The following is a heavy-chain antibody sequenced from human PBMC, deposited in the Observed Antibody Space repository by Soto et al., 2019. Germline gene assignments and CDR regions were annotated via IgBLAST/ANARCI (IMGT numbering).Heavy chain of an antibody. V-gene: IGHV4-39*01. J-gene: IGHJ6*02. CDR3: ARNRQINYYYYGMDV. CDR1: GGSISSSSYY. Sequence: SETLSLTCTVSGGSISSSSYYWGWIRQPPGKGLEWIGSIYYSGSTYYNPSLKSRVTISVDTSKNQFSLKLSSVTAADTAVYYRARNRQINYYYYGMDVWGQGTTVTVSS. CDR2: IYYSGST.